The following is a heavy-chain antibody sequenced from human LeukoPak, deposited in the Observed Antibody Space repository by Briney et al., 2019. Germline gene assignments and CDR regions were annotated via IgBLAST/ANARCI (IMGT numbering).Heavy chain of an antibody. Sequence: GESLRLSCAASGFTFSSYEMNYFRQAPDQGLEWVSYISSSGSTIYYADSVQCRFTIFRDNAKNSLNLQMRSLRAEDTAAYYFARGPNYDSPGGELEFQHWGQGTLVTVSS. CDR2: ISSSGSTI. V-gene: IGHV3-48*03. J-gene: IGHJ1*01. CDR1: GFTFSSYE. D-gene: IGHD3-16*01. CDR3: ARGPNYDSPGGELEFQH.